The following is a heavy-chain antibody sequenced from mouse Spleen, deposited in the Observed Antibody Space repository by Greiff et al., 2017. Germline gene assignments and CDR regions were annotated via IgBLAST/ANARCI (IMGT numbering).Heavy chain of an antibody. CDR1: GFTFSDYY. CDR2: ISNGGGST. CDR3: ARQHYRYDGGYFDV. Sequence: EVKVVESGGGLVQPGGSLKLSCATSGFTFSDYYMYWVRQTPEKRLEWVAYISNGGGSTYYPDTVKGRFTISRDNAKNTLYLQMSRLKSEDTAMYYCARQHYRYDGGYFDVWGAGTTVTVSS. D-gene: IGHD2-14*01. J-gene: IGHJ1*01. V-gene: IGHV5-12*02.